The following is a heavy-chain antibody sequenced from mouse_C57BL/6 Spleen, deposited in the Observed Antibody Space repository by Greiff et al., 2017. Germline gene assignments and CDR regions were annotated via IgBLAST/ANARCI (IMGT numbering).Heavy chain of an antibody. D-gene: IGHD2-1*01. CDR3: ARQGGNYGYAMDY. J-gene: IGHJ4*01. CDR2: ISNLAHSI. V-gene: IGHV5-15*01. Sequence: PEWVAFISNLAHSIYYADTVTGRFTISRENAKNTLYLEMSSLRSEDTAMYYCARQGGNYGYAMDYWGQGTSVTVSS.